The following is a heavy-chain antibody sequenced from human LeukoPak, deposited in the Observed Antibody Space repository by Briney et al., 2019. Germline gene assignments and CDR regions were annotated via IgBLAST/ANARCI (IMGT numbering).Heavy chain of an antibody. CDR1: GYTFTSYY. Sequence: ASVKVSCKASGYTFTSYYMHWVRQAPGQGLEWMGWINPNSGGTNYAQKFQGRVTMTRDTSISTAYMELSRLRSDNTAVYYCARDDATDAFDIWGQGTMVTVSS. CDR3: ARDDATDAFDI. J-gene: IGHJ3*02. D-gene: IGHD1-26*01. V-gene: IGHV1-2*02. CDR2: INPNSGGT.